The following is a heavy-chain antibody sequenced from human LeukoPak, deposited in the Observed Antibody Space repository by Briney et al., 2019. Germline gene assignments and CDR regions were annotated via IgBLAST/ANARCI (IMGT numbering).Heavy chain of an antibody. CDR2: ISSSSSYI. J-gene: IGHJ6*02. V-gene: IGHV3-21*01. Sequence: GGSLRLSCAASGFAFSSYWMSWVRQAPGKGLEWVSSISSSSSYIYYADSVKGRFTISRDNAKNSLYLQMNSLRAEDTAVYYCARDPSRSYGMDVWGQGTTVTVSS. CDR1: GFAFSSYW. CDR3: ARDPSRSYGMDV.